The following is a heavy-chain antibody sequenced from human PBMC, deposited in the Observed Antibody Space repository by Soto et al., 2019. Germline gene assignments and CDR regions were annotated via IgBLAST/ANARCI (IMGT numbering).Heavy chain of an antibody. V-gene: IGHV4-39*01. CDR2: INHSGNT. CDR1: CGSIGTSAYY. CDR3: SRRAPEGFDP. J-gene: IGHJ5*02. Sequence: SETLSLTCAVSCGSIGTSAYYWGWIRQAPGKGLEWIGSINHSGNTYLSPSLKDRVTMSVDTSKNSFSLKLRSATAADTGLYYCSRRAPEGFDPWGQGTLVTVSS.